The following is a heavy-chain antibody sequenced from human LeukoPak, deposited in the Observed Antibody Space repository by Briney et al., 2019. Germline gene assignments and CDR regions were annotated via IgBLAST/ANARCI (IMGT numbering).Heavy chain of an antibody. J-gene: IGHJ4*02. CDR1: GFTFSSYS. D-gene: IGHD2-2*01. V-gene: IGHV3-21*01. CDR3: ARLVVPAALDY. CDR2: ISSSSSYI. Sequence: GGSLRLSCAASGFTFSSYSMNWVRQAPGKGLEWVSSISSSSSYIYYADSVKGRSTISRDNAKNSLYLQMNSLRAEDTAVYYCARLVVPAALDYWGQGTLVTVSS.